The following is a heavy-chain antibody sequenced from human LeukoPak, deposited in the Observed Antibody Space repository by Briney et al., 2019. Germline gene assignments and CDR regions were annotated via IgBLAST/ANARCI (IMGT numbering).Heavy chain of an antibody. CDR3: AREVGTGTLDD. CDR1: GGNFNTDT. Sequence: GASVKVSCKASGGNFNTDTMTWVRQAPGQGLEWMGGVVPLLGSPDYAQKFQDRLTITTDESTNTAYMELHSLRSEDTAVYYCAREVGTGTLDDWGQGTLVIVSS. CDR2: VVPLLGSP. J-gene: IGHJ4*02. V-gene: IGHV1-69*05. D-gene: IGHD1-1*01.